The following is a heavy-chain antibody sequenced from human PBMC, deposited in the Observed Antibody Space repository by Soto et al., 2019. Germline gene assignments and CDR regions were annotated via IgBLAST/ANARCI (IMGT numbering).Heavy chain of an antibody. CDR1: GFAFTNYW. V-gene: IGHV3-74*01. CDR2: INIDGSIT. Sequence: DVQLVESGGGLVQPGGSLRLSCAASGFTSGFAFTNYWMHWVRQAPGKGMVWVSRINIDGSITDYEDSVKGRFTISRDNPKNTLYLQLNSLRGDDTAVYFCVSSLDLLRCWGQGTLVTVSS. D-gene: IGHD4-17*01. CDR3: VSSLDLLRC. J-gene: IGHJ4*02.